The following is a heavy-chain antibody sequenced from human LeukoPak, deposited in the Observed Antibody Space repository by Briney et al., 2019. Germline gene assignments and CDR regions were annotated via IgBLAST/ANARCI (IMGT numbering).Heavy chain of an antibody. J-gene: IGHJ4*02. CDR2: ISGRDDRT. CDR1: GCSFSAYA. D-gene: IGHD3-22*01. Sequence: GGSLRLSCAASGCSFSAYAMTWVRQAPGKGLEWVSSISGRDDRTYYADSAKGRFTISRDNSKNTLYLQMNSLRAEDTALYYCAKVAYDSYGLYYHDYFDYWGQGTLVTVSS. CDR3: AKVAYDSYGLYYHDYFDY. V-gene: IGHV3-23*01.